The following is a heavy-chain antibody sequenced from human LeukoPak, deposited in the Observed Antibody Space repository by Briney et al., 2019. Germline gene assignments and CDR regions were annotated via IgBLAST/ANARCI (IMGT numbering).Heavy chain of an antibody. CDR3: AGRYSSSWYYFDY. Sequence: SETLSLTCTVSGGSISSYYWSWIRQPPGKGLEWIGYIYYSGSTNYNPSLKSRVTISVDTSKNQFSLKLSSVTAADTAVYYCAGRYSSSWYYFDYWGQGTLVTVSS. CDR1: GGSISSYY. V-gene: IGHV4-59*01. CDR2: IYYSGST. J-gene: IGHJ4*02. D-gene: IGHD6-13*01.